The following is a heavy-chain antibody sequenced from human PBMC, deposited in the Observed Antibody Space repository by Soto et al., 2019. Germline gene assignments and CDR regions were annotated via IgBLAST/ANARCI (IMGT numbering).Heavy chain of an antibody. D-gene: IGHD6-6*01. J-gene: IGHJ4*02. CDR2: ISGSDDST. V-gene: IGHV3-23*01. CDR3: AKRSSSSTFDY. Sequence: PGGSLRLSCAASGFTFSIAWMNWVRQAPGKGLEWVSVISGSDDSTYYADSVKGRFTISRDNSKNTLYLQMNSLRAEDTAVYYCAKRSSSSTFDYWGQGTLVTVSS. CDR1: GFTFSIAW.